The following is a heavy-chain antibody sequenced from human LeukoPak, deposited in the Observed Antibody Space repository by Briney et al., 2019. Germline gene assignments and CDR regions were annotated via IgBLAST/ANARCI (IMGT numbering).Heavy chain of an antibody. Sequence: TPSETLSLTCAVYGGSFSGYYWSWIHQPPGKGLEWIGEINHSGSTNYNPSLKSRVTISVDTSKNQFSLKLSSVTAADTAVYYCARTTLGYCSSTSCSTDYWGQGTLVTVSS. J-gene: IGHJ4*02. D-gene: IGHD2-2*02. V-gene: IGHV4-34*01. CDR3: ARTTLGYCSSTSCSTDY. CDR2: INHSGST. CDR1: GGSFSGYY.